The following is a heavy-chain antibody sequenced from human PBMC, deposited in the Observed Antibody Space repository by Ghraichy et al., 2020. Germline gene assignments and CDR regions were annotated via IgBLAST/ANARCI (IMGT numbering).Heavy chain of an antibody. V-gene: IGHV1-24*01. CDR1: GYTRSDLS. CDR3: AKGNGYNYDGRGFYYFHY. D-gene: IGHD5-24*01. CDR2: FDPEKGET. J-gene: IGHJ4*02. Sequence: ASVKVSCKVSGYTRSDLSMHWVRQAPGKGLEWRGGFDPEKGETLYAQNFQGRVSISEDTSTDTAYMELSGLRSDDTAFYYCAKGNGYNYDGRGFYYFHYWGQGTLVTVSS.